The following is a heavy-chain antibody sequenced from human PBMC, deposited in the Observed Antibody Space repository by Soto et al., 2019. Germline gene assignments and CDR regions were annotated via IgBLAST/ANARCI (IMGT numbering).Heavy chain of an antibody. J-gene: IGHJ6*02. CDR2: IYYSGST. CDR3: ARDGYYDFWSGHSDGMDV. D-gene: IGHD3-3*01. V-gene: IGHV4-31*03. CDR1: GGSISSGGYY. Sequence: QVQLQESGPGLVKPSQTLSLTCTVSGGSISSGGYYWSWIRQHPGKGLEWIGYIYYSGSTYYNPSLKSRVTITVDTSKNQFSLKLSSVTAADTAVYYCARDGYYDFWSGHSDGMDVWGQGTTVTVSS.